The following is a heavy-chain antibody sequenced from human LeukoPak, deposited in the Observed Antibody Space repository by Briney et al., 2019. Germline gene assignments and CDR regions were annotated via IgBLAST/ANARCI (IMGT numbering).Heavy chain of an antibody. Sequence: ASVKVSCKASGGTFSSYTISWVRQAPGQGLEWMERIIPILGIANYAQKFQGRVTITADKSTSTAYMELSSLRSEDTAVYYCARDDKRYCSSTSCPLDYWGQGTLVTVSS. CDR1: GGTFSSYT. J-gene: IGHJ4*02. D-gene: IGHD2-2*01. CDR2: IIPILGIA. CDR3: ARDDKRYCSSTSCPLDY. V-gene: IGHV1-69*04.